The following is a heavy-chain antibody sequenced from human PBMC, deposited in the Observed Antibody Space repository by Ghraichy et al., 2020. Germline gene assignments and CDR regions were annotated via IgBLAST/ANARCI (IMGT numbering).Heavy chain of an antibody. J-gene: IGHJ4*02. CDR3: ARVGILWKATSKRKEGYYFDY. D-gene: IGHD2-21*01. V-gene: IGHV1-8*01. CDR1: GYTFTSYD. CDR2: MNPNSGNT. Sequence: ASVKVSCKASGYTFTSYDINWVRQATGQGLEWMGWMNPNSGNTGYAQKFQGRVTMTRNTSISTAYMELSSLRSEDTAVYYCARVGILWKATSKRKEGYYFDYWGQGTLVTVSS.